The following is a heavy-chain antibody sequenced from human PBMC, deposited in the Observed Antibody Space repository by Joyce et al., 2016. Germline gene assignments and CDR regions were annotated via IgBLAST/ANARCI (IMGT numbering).Heavy chain of an antibody. Sequence: EVQLVESGGGLVQPGGSLRLSCAASGFTFSSFSINWVRQAPGKGLEWISYISSDGTMIYHADSVRGRFTISRDNAKNSLYLQMNGLRADDTAVYYCARLDDFWSGYPIWGQGALVTVSS. CDR1: GFTFSSFS. V-gene: IGHV3-48*01. D-gene: IGHD3-3*01. CDR3: ARLDDFWSGYPI. J-gene: IGHJ4*02. CDR2: ISSDGTMI.